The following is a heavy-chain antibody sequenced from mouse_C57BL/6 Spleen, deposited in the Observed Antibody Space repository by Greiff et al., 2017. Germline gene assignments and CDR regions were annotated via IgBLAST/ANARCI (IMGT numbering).Heavy chain of an antibody. Sequence: QVQLQQPGAELVMPGASVKLSCKASGYTFTSYWMHWVKQRPGQGLEWIGEIDPSDSYTNYNQKFKGKSTLTVDKSSSTAYMQRSSLTSEDSAVYYCARAYSNYFDYWGQGTTLTVSS. D-gene: IGHD2-5*01. CDR1: GYTFTSYW. CDR3: ARAYSNYFDY. V-gene: IGHV1-69*01. CDR2: IDPSDSYT. J-gene: IGHJ2*01.